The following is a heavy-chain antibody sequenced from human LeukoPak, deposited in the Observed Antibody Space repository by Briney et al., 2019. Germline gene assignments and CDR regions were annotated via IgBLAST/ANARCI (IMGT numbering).Heavy chain of an antibody. CDR2: IYSGGST. J-gene: IGHJ6*03. CDR3: ATSLWGGGYSYMDV. Sequence: PGGSLRLSCAASAFTVSSNYMSWVRQAPGKGLEWVSVIYSGGSTYYADSVKGRFTISRDNSKNTLYLQMNSPRAEDTAVYYCATSLWGGGYSYMDVWGKGTTVTVSS. CDR1: AFTVSSNY. V-gene: IGHV3-53*01. D-gene: IGHD3-16*01.